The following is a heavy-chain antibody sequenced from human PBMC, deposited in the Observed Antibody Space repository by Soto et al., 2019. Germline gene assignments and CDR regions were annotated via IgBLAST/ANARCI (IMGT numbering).Heavy chain of an antibody. V-gene: IGHV3-23*01. CDR1: GFTFSSYA. J-gene: IGHJ6*04. Sequence: EVQLLESGGSLVQPGGSLRLSCAASGFTFSSYAMSWVRQAPGKGLEWVSAISGSGGSTYYADSVKGRFTISRDNSKNTLYLQMNSLRAEDTAVYYCAKDSPFFYGSGMYMDVWGKGTTVTVSS. CDR2: ISGSGGST. CDR3: AKDSPFFYGSGMYMDV. D-gene: IGHD3-10*01.